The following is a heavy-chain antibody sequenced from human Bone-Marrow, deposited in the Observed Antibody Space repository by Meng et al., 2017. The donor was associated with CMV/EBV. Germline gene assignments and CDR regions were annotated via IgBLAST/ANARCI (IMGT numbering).Heavy chain of an antibody. D-gene: IGHD7-27*01. CDR3: ARGPPNWGFDS. CDR1: GDTFTTYD. CDR2: MSPKSSDT. Sequence: SGKASGDTFTTYDIHWVRQTSGQGLEWMGWMSPKSSDTGYAQKFQGRVSMTRDTSISTAYMELSSLRSEDTAVYYCARGPPNWGFDSWGQGTLVTVSS. J-gene: IGHJ4*02. V-gene: IGHV1-8*01.